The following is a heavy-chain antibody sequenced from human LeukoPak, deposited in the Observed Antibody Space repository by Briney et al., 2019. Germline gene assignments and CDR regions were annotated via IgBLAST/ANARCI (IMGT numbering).Heavy chain of an antibody. CDR2: INPNTGGT. CDR3: ARDGSFDY. J-gene: IGHJ4*02. V-gene: IGHV1-2*02. CDR1: GYSFTDYY. Sequence: ASVKVSCKASGYSFTDYYMHWVRQAPGQGLEWMAWINPNTGGTNYAQKFQGRVTMTRDTSISTAYMELSRLRSDDTAVYYCARDGSFDYWGQGTLVTVSS.